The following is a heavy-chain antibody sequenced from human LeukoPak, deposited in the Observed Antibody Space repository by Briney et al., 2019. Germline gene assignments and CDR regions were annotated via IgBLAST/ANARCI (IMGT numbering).Heavy chain of an antibody. V-gene: IGHV4-31*03. J-gene: IGHJ4*02. CDR1: GGSISSGGYY. CDR2: IYYSGST. D-gene: IGHD5-18*01. CDR3: AEYLGKYSYGYSGLDY. Sequence: PSETLSLTCTVSGGSISSGGYYWSWIRQHPGKGLEWIGYIYYSGSTYYNPSLKSRVTISVDTSKNQFSLKLSSVTAADTAVYFCAEYLGKYSYGYSGLDYWGQGTLVTVSS.